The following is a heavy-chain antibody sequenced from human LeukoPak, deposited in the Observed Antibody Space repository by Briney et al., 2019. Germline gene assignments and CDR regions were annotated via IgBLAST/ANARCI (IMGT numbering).Heavy chain of an antibody. CDR3: ATAEYCSGSNCYRSFDY. CDR2: ISGSGGTI. V-gene: IGHV3-48*03. Sequence: VGSLRLSCAASGFTFSSYDMHWVRRAPGKGLEWVSYISGSGGTIYYADSVKGRFTISRDNAKNSLYLQMNSLRAEDTAVHYCATAEYCSGSNCYRSFDYWGQGTLVTVSS. J-gene: IGHJ4*02. CDR1: GFTFSSYD. D-gene: IGHD2-15*01.